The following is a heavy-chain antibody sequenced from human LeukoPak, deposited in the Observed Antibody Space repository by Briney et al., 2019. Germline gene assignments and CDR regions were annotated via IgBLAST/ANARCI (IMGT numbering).Heavy chain of an antibody. D-gene: IGHD2-2*02. J-gene: IGHJ4*02. Sequence: ASVKVSCKASGGTFSSYAISWVRQAPGQGLEWMGIINPSGGSTSYAQKFQGRVTMTRDTSTSTVYMELSSLRSEDTAVYYCARGGPEYLSDYWGQGTLVTVSS. V-gene: IGHV1-46*01. CDR3: ARGGPEYLSDY. CDR1: GGTFSSYA. CDR2: INPSGGST.